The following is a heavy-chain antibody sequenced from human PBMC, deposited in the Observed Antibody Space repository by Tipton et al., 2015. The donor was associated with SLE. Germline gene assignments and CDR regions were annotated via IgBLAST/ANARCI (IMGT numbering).Heavy chain of an antibody. CDR3: AGAWQGYCSGGTCYVLDY. J-gene: IGHJ4*02. D-gene: IGHD2-15*01. CDR2: IYTSGST. CDR1: GGSISNYY. Sequence: LRLSCTVSGGSISNYYWSWIRQPAGKGLEWIGRIYTSGSTNYNPSLKSRVTMSVDTSKNQFSLKLRSVTAADTAVYYCAGAWQGYCSGGTCYVLDYWGQGTLVTVSS. V-gene: IGHV4-4*07.